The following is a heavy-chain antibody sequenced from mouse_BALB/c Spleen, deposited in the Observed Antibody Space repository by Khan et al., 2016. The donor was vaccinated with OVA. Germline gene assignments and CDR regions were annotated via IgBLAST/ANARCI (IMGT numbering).Heavy chain of an antibody. D-gene: IGHD2-14*01. CDR3: VRDGAYHRNDGWFAY. J-gene: IGHJ3*01. CDR1: GYTFTSYT. CDR2: INPSNDYT. Sequence: VELVESGAELARPGASVKMSCKASGYTFTSYTIHWIKKRPGQGLEWIGNINPSNDYTNYNQKFKDKATLTTDKSSTTAYLRLSSLTSDDSAVYNCVRDGAYHRNDGWFAYWGQGTLVTVSA. V-gene: IGHV1-4*01.